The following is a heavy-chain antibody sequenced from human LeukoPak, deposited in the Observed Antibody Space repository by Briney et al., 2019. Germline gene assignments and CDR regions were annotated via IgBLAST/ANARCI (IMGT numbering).Heavy chain of an antibody. Sequence: GGSLRLSCAPSGFTFSNYAMNWVRQAPGKGLEWVSGISGSGGGTSYADSVKGRFTISRDNSENTLYLQMNSLRAEDTAIFYCAKVSGSSSSSLDYWSQGTLVTVSS. J-gene: IGHJ4*02. CDR1: GFTFSNYA. CDR3: AKVSGSSSSSLDY. D-gene: IGHD2-2*01. V-gene: IGHV3-23*01. CDR2: ISGSGGGT.